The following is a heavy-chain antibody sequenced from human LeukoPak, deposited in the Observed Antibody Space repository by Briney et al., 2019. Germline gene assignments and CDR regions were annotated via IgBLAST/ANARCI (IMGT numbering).Heavy chain of an antibody. CDR1: GGTFSSYA. J-gene: IGHJ4*02. V-gene: IGHV1-69*05. CDR3: ARGVGVHYYDSSGYSMGY. Sequence: SVKVSCKASGGTFSSYAISWVRQAPGQGLEWMGGIIPIFGTANYAQKFQGRVTITTDESTSTAYMELSSLRSEDTAVYYCARGVGVHYYDSSGYSMGYWGQGTLVTVSS. CDR2: IIPIFGTA. D-gene: IGHD3-22*01.